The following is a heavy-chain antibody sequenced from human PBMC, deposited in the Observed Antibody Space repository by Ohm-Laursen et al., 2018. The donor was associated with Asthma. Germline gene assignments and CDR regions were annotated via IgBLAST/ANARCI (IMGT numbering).Heavy chain of an antibody. CDR2: ISSSSSTI. J-gene: IGHJ6*02. D-gene: IGHD3-16*01. Sequence: SLRLSCSASGFTFRNYAMNWVRQAPGKGLEWVSYISSSSSTIYYADSVKGRFTISRDNAKNSLYLQMNNLRAEDAAIYYCAREWGGMDVWGPGTTVTVSS. CDR3: AREWGGMDV. CDR1: GFTFRNYA. V-gene: IGHV3-48*01.